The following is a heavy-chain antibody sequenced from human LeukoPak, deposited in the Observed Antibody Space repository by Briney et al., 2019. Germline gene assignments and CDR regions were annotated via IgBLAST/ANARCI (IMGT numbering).Heavy chain of an antibody. Sequence: ASVKVSCKASGYTFTSYDTNWVRQATGQGLEWMGWMNPNSGNTGYAQKFQGRVTMTRNTSTSTAYMDLSSLRSEDTAVYYCARGRTHCRGCSCYPRFRKKKGYSPDYWGQGNLVTVSS. V-gene: IGHV1-8*01. CDR1: GYTFTSYD. D-gene: IGHD2-15*01. CDR3: ARGRTHCRGCSCYPRFRKKKGYSPDY. CDR2: MNPNSGNT. J-gene: IGHJ4*02.